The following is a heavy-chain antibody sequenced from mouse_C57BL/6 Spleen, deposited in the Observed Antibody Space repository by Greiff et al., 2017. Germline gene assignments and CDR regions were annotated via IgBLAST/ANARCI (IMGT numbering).Heavy chain of an antibody. CDR1: GYNFTSYW. D-gene: IGHD1-1*01. Sequence: QVQLQQSGAELAKPGASVKLSCKASGYNFTSYWMQWVKQRPGQGLEWIGEIDPSDSDTKYNQKFQGKATLTVDTSSSTAYLQLSSLTSEDSAVYYCATRGIITTVVAYYFDYWGKGTTLTVAS. CDR3: ATRGIITTVVAYYFDY. V-gene: IGHV1-50*01. CDR2: IDPSDSDT. J-gene: IGHJ2*01.